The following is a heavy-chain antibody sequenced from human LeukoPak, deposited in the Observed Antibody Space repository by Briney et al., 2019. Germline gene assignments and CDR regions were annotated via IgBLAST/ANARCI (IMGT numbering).Heavy chain of an antibody. J-gene: IGHJ4*02. CDR2: ISYDGSNK. CDR3: AKDGPMNYYDSSGYPPGGFDY. Sequence: GGSLRLSCAASGFTFSSYGMHWVRQAPGKGLEWVAVISYDGSNKYYADSVKGRFTISRDNSKNTLYLQMNSLRAEDTAVYYCAKDGPMNYYDSSGYPPGGFDYWGQGTLVTVSS. D-gene: IGHD3-22*01. V-gene: IGHV3-30*18. CDR1: GFTFSSYG.